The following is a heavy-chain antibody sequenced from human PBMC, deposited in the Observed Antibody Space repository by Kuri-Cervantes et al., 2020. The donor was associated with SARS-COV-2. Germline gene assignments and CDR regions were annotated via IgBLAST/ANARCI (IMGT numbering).Heavy chain of an antibody. Sequence: GESLKISCAASGFTFSSYGMHWVRQAPGKGLEWVSYISSSSSTIYYADSVKGRFTISRDNAKNSLYLQMNSLRAEDTAVYYCARDWGDFWSGSINYWGQGTLVTVSS. CDR3: ARDWGDFWSGSINY. V-gene: IGHV3-48*01. D-gene: IGHD3-3*01. CDR2: ISSSSSTI. J-gene: IGHJ4*02. CDR1: GFTFSSYG.